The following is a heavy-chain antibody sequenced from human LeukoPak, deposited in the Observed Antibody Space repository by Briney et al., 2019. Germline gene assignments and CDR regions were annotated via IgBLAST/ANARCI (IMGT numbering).Heavy chain of an antibody. CDR2: INHSGST. CDR1: GGSFSGYY. V-gene: IGHV4-34*01. D-gene: IGHD6-6*01. J-gene: IGHJ4*02. Sequence: PSETLSLTCAVYGGSFSGYYWSWIRQPPGKGLEWIGEINHSGSTNYNPSLKSRVTISVDTSKNQLSLKLSSVTAADTAVYYCARYSSSESLDYWGQGTLVTVSS. CDR3: ARYSSSESLDY.